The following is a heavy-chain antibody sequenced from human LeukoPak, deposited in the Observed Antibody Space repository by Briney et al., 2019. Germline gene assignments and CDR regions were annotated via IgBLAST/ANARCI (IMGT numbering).Heavy chain of an antibody. CDR3: ARDFDKYSSSSWASYWFDP. J-gene: IGHJ5*02. D-gene: IGHD6-6*01. Sequence: ASVKVSCKASGGTFSSYAISWVRQAPGQGLEWMGIINPSGGSTSYAQKFQGRVTMTRDMSTSTVYMELSSLRSEDTAVYYCARDFDKYSSSSWASYWFDPWGQGTLVTVSS. CDR1: GGTFSSYA. CDR2: INPSGGST. V-gene: IGHV1-46*01.